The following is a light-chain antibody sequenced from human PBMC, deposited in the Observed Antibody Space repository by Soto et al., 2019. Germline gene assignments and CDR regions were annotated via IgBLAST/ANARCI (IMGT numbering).Light chain of an antibody. V-gene: IGKV3-15*01. CDR1: QSVSSN. CDR3: QQYNSCPPLT. CDR2: GAS. Sequence: EILMTQSPATLSVSPGERATLSCRASQSVSSNLACYQQKPGQAPRLLIYGASTRATGIPARFSGSGSGTAFTLTISSLQSEDLAVYYCQQYNSCPPLTFGGGTKVEIK. J-gene: IGKJ4*01.